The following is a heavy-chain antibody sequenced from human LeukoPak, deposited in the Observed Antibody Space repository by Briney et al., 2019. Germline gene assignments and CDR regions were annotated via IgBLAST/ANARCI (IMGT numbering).Heavy chain of an antibody. D-gene: IGHD3-16*01. CDR2: IYPGDSDT. CDR1: GYTFTSYW. Sequence: GESLKISCKGSGYTFTSYWIGWVRQMPGKGLERMGIIYPGDSDTRYSPSFEGQVTISVDKSISTAYLQWSSLKASDTAMYYCARQGDYYMDVWAKGTTVTVSS. V-gene: IGHV5-51*01. J-gene: IGHJ6*03. CDR3: ARQGDYYMDV.